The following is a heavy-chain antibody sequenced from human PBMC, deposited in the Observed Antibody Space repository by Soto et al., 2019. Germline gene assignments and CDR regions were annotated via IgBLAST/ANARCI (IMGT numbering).Heavy chain of an antibody. D-gene: IGHD5-12*01. Sequence: SETLSLTCTVSGGSISSSSYYWGWIRQPPGKGLEWIGSIYYSGSTYYNPSLKSRVTISVDTSKNQFSLKLSSVTAADTAVYYCAESDGYNWFDPWGQGTLVTVSS. V-gene: IGHV4-39*01. CDR1: GGSISSSSYY. CDR3: AESDGYNWFDP. J-gene: IGHJ5*02. CDR2: IYYSGST.